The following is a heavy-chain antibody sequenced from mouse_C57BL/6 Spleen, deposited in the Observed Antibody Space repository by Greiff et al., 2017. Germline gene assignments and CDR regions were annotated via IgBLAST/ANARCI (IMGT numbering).Heavy chain of an antibody. D-gene: IGHD1-1*01. V-gene: IGHV5-9-1*02. Sequence: EVQLVESGEGLVKPGGSLKLSCAASGFTFSSYAMSWVRQTPEKRLEWVAYISSGGDYIYYADTVKGRFTISRDNARNTLYLQMSSLKSEDTAMYYCTRDPYYYGSSSMDYWGQGTSVTVSS. J-gene: IGHJ4*01. CDR2: ISSGGDYI. CDR3: TRDPYYYGSSSMDY. CDR1: GFTFSSYA.